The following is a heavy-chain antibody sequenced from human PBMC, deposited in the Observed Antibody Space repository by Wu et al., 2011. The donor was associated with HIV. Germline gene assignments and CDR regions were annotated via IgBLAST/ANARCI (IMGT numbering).Heavy chain of an antibody. V-gene: IGHV1-46*01. CDR3: ARGFPYHFDY. CDR1: GYTFTSYF. Sequence: QVQLVQSGAEVKKPGASVKVSCKASGYTFTSYFMHWVRQAPGQGLEWMGIINPSDGSTNYAQKFQGRVTMTRDTSTSTVYMELSSLGSEDTAVYYCARGFPYHFDYWGQGTLVTVSS. CDR2: INPSDGST. D-gene: IGHD3-10*01. J-gene: IGHJ4*02.